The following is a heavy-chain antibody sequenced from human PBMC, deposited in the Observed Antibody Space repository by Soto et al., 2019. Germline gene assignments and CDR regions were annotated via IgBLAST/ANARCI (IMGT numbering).Heavy chain of an antibody. D-gene: IGHD5-12*01. Sequence: GGSLRLSCAASGFTFSSYAMHWVRQASGKGLEWVAVISYDGSNKYYADSVKGRFTISRDNSKNTLYLQMNSLRAEDTAVYYCATLRRGYNSESDYWGQGTLVTVSS. V-gene: IGHV3-30-3*01. CDR1: GFTFSSYA. CDR2: ISYDGSNK. J-gene: IGHJ4*02. CDR3: ATLRRGYNSESDY.